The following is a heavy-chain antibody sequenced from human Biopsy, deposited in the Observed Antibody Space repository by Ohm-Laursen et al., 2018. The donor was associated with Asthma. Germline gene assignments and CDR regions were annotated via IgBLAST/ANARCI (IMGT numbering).Heavy chain of an antibody. D-gene: IGHD5-12*01. CDR2: LIPVLGTP. J-gene: IGHJ6*02. CDR1: GDSFSNYA. CDR3: ARGYSGSDRIVYYYSGLEV. V-gene: IGHV1-69*05. Sequence: SSVKVSCNASGDSFSNYAISWVRQAPGQGLEWMGGLIPVLGTPDHAQMFEGRVTITTDESTSTTYMELSSLSSEDTAVYYCARGYSGSDRIVYYYSGLEVWGQGTTVTVSS.